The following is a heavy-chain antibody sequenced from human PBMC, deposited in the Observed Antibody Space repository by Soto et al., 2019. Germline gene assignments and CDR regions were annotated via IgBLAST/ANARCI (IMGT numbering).Heavy chain of an antibody. J-gene: IGHJ1*01. CDR1: GFSLSTSGVG. D-gene: IGHD3-22*01. Sequence: SGPTLVNPTQTLTLTCTFSGFSLSTSGVGVGWIRQPPGKALEWLALIYWDDDKRYSPSLKSRLTITKDTSKNQVVLTMTNMDPVDTATYYCAHRXYYDSSGYLAPAEYFQHWGQGTLVTVSS. V-gene: IGHV2-5*02. CDR3: AHRXYYDSSGYLAPAEYFQH. CDR2: IYWDDDK.